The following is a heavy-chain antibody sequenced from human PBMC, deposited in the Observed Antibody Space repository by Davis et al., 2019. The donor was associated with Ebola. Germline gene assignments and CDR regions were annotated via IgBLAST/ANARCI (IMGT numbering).Heavy chain of an antibody. CDR1: GYTFTSYD. CDR3: ASGDGYNYPDY. D-gene: IGHD5-24*01. J-gene: IGHJ4*02. CDR2: MNPNSGHT. V-gene: IGHV1-8*01. Sequence: AASVKVSCKASGYTFTSYDINWVRQATGQGLEWMGWMNPNSGHTGYAQKFQGRVTMTRDTSISTAYMELSRLRSDDTAVYYCASGDGYNYPDYWGQGTLVTVSS.